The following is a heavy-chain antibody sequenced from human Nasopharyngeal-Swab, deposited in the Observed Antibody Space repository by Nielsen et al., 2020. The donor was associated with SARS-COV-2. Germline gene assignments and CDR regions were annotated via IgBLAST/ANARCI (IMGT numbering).Heavy chain of an antibody. D-gene: IGHD2-8*01. J-gene: IGHJ4*02. V-gene: IGHV4-34*01. CDR2: INHSGST. Sequence: SETLSLTCAVYGGSFSGYYWSWIRQPPGKGLEWIGEINHSGSTNYNPSLKSRVTISVDTSKNQFSLKLSSVTAADTAVYYCARGPGLRVLMVYPRGPFDYWGQGTLATVSS. CDR3: ARGPGLRVLMVYPRGPFDY. CDR1: GGSFSGYY.